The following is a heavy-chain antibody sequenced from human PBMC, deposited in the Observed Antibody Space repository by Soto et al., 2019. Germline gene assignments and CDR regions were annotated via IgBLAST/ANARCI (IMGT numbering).Heavy chain of an antibody. J-gene: IGHJ3*02. V-gene: IGHV3-33*01. D-gene: IGHD2-15*01. Sequence: QVQLVESGGGVVQPGRSLRLSCAASGFTFRSYGMHWVRQAPGKGLEWVALLWFDGSNQFYAASVKGRFTISRDNSTNTLYLQMNSLRVEDTAVYYCARDRGYCSGGACSLRLDLDIWGQGTMVTVSS. CDR1: GFTFRSYG. CDR3: ARDRGYCSGGACSLRLDLDI. CDR2: LWFDGSNQ.